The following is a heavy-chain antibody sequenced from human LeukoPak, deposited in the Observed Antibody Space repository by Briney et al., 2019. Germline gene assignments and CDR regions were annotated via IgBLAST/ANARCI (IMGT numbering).Heavy chain of an antibody. CDR3: ARVWGTTASDH. V-gene: IGHV3-7*01. J-gene: IGHJ4*02. Sequence: GGSLRLSCAASGFTFSSYWMTWVRQAPGKGLEWVANIKQDGTKKYYVDSVKGRFTISRDNTKNSLYLQMHSLRAEDTAVYYCARVWGTTASDHWGQGTLVMVSS. D-gene: IGHD3-16*01. CDR2: IKQDGTKK. CDR1: GFTFSSYW.